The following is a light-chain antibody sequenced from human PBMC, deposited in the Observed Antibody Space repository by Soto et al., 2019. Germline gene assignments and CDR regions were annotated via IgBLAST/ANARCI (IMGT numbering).Light chain of an antibody. J-gene: IGKJ1*01. V-gene: IGKV3-15*01. CDR2: GAS. CDR1: QSVGSD. CDR3: QQYNNWPPWT. Sequence: EIVMTQSPATLSVSPGERATLSCRASQSVGSDLARYQHTPGQPPRLLIYGASTRATGIPGRFSGSGSGTEFTLTISSLQSEDFAVYFCQQYNNWPPWTFGQGTKVDIK.